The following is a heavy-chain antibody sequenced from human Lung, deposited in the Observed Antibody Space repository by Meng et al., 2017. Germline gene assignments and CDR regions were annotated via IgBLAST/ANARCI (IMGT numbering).Heavy chain of an antibody. V-gene: IGHV1-46*03. CDR2: IDPSGGST. CDR1: GYTFTSYY. Sequence: QLQLVQSGAEVKKPGASLKVSCKASGYTFTSYYMHWVRQAPGQGLEWMGIIDPSGGSTDYAQKFQGRVTVTGDTSTSTVYMDLSSLRSEDTAVYYCTISDYGNFDYWGQGTLVTVSS. CDR3: TISDYGNFDY. J-gene: IGHJ4*02. D-gene: IGHD4-17*01.